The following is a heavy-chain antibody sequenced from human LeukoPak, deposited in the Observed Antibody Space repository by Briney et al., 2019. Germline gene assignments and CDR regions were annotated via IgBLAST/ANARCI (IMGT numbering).Heavy chain of an antibody. Sequence: SETLSLTCAVSGGSVSSGAYSWSWIRQPPGKGLEWIGFIYHSGSTYYNPSLKSRVTISVDTSKNQFSLKLSSVTAADTAVYYCARLQTADYYDTPNWFDPWGQGTLVTVSS. CDR2: IYHSGST. CDR3: ARLQTADYYDTPNWFDP. D-gene: IGHD3-22*01. J-gene: IGHJ5*02. CDR1: GGSVSSGAYS. V-gene: IGHV4-30-2*03.